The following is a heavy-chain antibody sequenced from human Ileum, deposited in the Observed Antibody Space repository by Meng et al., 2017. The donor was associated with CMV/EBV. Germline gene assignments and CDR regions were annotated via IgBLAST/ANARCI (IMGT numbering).Heavy chain of an antibody. CDR1: GGSIRRGPDY. Sequence: SETLSLTCTVSGGSIRRGPDYWGWVRQPPGRGREWIGNIDYAGNTSYHSSLASRVTMSVDTSRNQFSLNLRSVTAADTAVYYCVRDPQRPDYYESLVYGMDVWGQGTTVTVSS. V-gene: IGHV4-39*07. CDR3: VRDPQRPDYYESLVYGMDV. D-gene: IGHD3-22*01. CDR2: IDYAGNT. J-gene: IGHJ6*02.